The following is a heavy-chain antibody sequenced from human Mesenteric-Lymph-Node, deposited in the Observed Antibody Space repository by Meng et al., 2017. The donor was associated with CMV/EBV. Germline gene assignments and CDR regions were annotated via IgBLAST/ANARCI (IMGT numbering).Heavy chain of an antibody. CDR1: GFTFGHYA. Sequence: GESLKISCAASGFTFGHYAMTWVRQAPGKGLEWVGRTRNKANSYTTEYAASVKGRFTISRDDSKNSLYLQMNSLKTEDTAVYYCASSVHYGMDVWGQGTTVTVSS. J-gene: IGHJ6*02. CDR3: ASSVHYGMDV. V-gene: IGHV3-72*01. CDR2: TRNKANSYTT.